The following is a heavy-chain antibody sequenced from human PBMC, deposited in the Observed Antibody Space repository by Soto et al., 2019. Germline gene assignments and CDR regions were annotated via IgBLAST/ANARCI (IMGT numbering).Heavy chain of an antibody. D-gene: IGHD3-16*01. CDR2: IYYSGST. V-gene: IGHV4-59*01. CDR1: GGSISSYY. Sequence: SETLSLTCTVSGGSISSYYWSWIRQPPGKGLEWIGYIYYSGSTNYNPSLKSRVTISVDTSKNQFSLKLSSVTAADTAVYYCARGAGLFDYWGQGTLVTVSS. CDR3: ARGAGLFDY. J-gene: IGHJ4*02.